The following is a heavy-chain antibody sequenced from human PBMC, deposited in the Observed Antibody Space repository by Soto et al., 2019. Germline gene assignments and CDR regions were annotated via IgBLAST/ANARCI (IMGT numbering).Heavy chain of an antibody. V-gene: IGHV3-30*18. Sequence: VQLVESGGGVVQPGRSLRLSCAASGFTFSDYAMHWVRQAPGKGLEWVAVVSRDGRNTHYADSVKGRFTISRDSSKNRASLEMTSLRAADTAVYYCAKGGRQWLVTSDFNYWGQGARVTVSS. CDR3: AKGGRQWLVTSDFNY. CDR1: GFTFSDYA. CDR2: VSRDGRNT. J-gene: IGHJ4*02. D-gene: IGHD6-19*01.